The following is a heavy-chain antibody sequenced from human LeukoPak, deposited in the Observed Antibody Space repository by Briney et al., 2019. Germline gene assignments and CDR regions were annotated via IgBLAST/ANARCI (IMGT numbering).Heavy chain of an antibody. CDR1: GFTFSNYG. CDR2: IRHDGSTK. Sequence: PGGSLRLSCAASGFTFSNYGMHWVRQAPGKGLEWVAFIRHDGSTKYYADSVKGRFTISRDNSKSTLYLQMDSLRAEDAAVYYCAKDLVAAATWGDYFDYWGQGTLVTVSS. D-gene: IGHD2-15*01. V-gene: IGHV3-30*02. J-gene: IGHJ4*02. CDR3: AKDLVAAATWGDYFDY.